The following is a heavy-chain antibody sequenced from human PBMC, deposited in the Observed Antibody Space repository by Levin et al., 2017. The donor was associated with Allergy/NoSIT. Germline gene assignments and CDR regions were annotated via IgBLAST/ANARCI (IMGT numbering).Heavy chain of an antibody. J-gene: IGHJ4*02. CDR1: GYSLSTLG. CDR3: AGGCEIRTGKFDF. Sequence: ASVKVSCKASGYSLSTLGIVWVRQAPGQGLEWMGWVSAYTADTEYAQNLQGRVSMTIDTSTTTAYMEMRSLPSDDTAVYSCAGGCEIRTGKFDFWGQGTLVTVSS. CDR2: VSAYTADT. D-gene: IGHD2-21*01. V-gene: IGHV1-18*01.